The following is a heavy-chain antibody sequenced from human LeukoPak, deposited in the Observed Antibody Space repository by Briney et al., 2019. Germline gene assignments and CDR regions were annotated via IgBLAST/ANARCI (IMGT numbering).Heavy chain of an antibody. J-gene: IGHJ5*02. V-gene: IGHV7-4-1*02. CDR1: GYTFTSYA. Sequence: SVKVSCKASGYTFTSYAMDWVRQAPGQGLEWMGWINTNTGNPTYAQGFTGRFVFSLYTSVSPAYLQISLLNADDTAVYYCSRSSSPDVNWFDPWGQGTLVTVSS. D-gene: IGHD6-6*01. CDR3: SRSSSPDVNWFDP. CDR2: INTNTGNP.